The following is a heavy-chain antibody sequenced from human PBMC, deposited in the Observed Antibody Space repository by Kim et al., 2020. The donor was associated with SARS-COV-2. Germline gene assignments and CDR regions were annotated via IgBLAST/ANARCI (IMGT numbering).Heavy chain of an antibody. CDR3: ARDENDFSYYYYYGMDV. D-gene: IGHD3-3*01. V-gene: IGHV3-7*01. Sequence: GGSLRLSCAASGFTFSSYWMSWVRQAPGKGLEWVANIKQDGSEKYYVDSVKGRFTISRDNAKNSLYLQMNSLRAEDTAVYYCARDENDFSYYYYYGMDVWGQGTTVTVSS. J-gene: IGHJ6*02. CDR1: GFTFSSYW. CDR2: IKQDGSEK.